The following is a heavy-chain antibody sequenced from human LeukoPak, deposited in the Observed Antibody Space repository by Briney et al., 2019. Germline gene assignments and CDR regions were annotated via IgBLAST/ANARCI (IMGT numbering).Heavy chain of an antibody. J-gene: IGHJ6*03. CDR1: GYTFTGYY. Sequence: ASVKVSCKASGYTFTGYYMHWVRQAPGQGLEWMGWINPNSGGTNYAQKFQGRVTMTRDTSISTAYMELSRLRSDDTAVYYCARAGILLWKWDYYYYMDVWGKGTTVTISS. D-gene: IGHD5-18*01. CDR3: ARAGILLWKWDYYYYMDV. V-gene: IGHV1-2*02. CDR2: INPNSGGT.